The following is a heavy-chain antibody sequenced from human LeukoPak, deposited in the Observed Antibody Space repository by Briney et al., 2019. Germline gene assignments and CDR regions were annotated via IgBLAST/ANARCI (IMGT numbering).Heavy chain of an antibody. CDR3: ARKALPGNWFDP. CDR2: IYASGST. J-gene: IGHJ5*02. CDR1: GDSISSYY. Sequence: SETLSLTCTVSGDSISSYYWSWIRQPAGKGLEWIGRIYASGSTNYTPSLKSRVTMSLDTSKNQFSLNLSSVTAADTAVYYCARKALPGNWFDPWGQGTLVTVSS. V-gene: IGHV4-4*07.